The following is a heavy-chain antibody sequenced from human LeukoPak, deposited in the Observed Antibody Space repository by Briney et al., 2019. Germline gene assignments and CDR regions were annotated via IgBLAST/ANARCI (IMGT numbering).Heavy chain of an antibody. J-gene: IGHJ6*03. CDR2: IYTSGST. D-gene: IGHD5-12*01. Sequence: SETLSLTCTVSGGSISSYYWSWIRQPAGKGLDWIGRIYTSGSTNYNPSLKSRVTMSVDTSKNQFSLKLSSVTAADTAVYYCAGYSGYDWGYYYYMDVWGKGTTVTVSS. V-gene: IGHV4-4*07. CDR1: GGSISSYY. CDR3: AGYSGYDWGYYYYMDV.